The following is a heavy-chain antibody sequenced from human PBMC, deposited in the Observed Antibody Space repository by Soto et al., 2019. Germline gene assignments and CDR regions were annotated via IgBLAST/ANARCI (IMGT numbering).Heavy chain of an antibody. Sequence: GALVKVSCKTSGYFFTSYYIHWVRQAPGQGLEWMGWINPNNGGTNSAQKFQGRVTMTSDTSINTAHMEITSLRSDDTALYYCAREVTYGGGSFSLGLWGQGTLVTVSS. CDR1: GYFFTSYY. CDR3: AREVTYGGGSFSLGL. D-gene: IGHD3-10*01. J-gene: IGHJ4*02. CDR2: INPNNGGT. V-gene: IGHV1-2*02.